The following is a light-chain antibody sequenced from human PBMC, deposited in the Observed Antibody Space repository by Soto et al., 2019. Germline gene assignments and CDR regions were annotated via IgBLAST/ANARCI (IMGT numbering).Light chain of an antibody. J-gene: IGKJ4*01. CDR3: QQRINWPLT. V-gene: IGKV3-11*01. CDR2: GAS. CDR1: QSISSH. Sequence: EIVLTQSPATLSLSPGERATLSCRASQSISSHLAWYQQKPGQAPRLLIYGASNRATGIPARFSGSGSGTDFTLTISSLVPEDFAVYYCQQRINWPLTFGGGTKVEIK.